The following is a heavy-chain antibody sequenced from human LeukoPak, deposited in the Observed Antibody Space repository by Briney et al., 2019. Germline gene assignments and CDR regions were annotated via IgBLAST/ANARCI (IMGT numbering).Heavy chain of an antibody. CDR3: ARGTTLVTNYFDY. D-gene: IGHD5-18*01. V-gene: IGHV1-69*13. CDR2: IIPIFGTA. J-gene: IGHJ4*02. Sequence: SVKVSCKASGGTFSSYAISWVRQAPGQGLEWMGGIIPIFGTANYAQKFQGRVTITADESTSTAYMELSSLRSEDTAAYYCARGTTLVTNYFDYWGQGTLVTVSS. CDR1: GGTFSSYA.